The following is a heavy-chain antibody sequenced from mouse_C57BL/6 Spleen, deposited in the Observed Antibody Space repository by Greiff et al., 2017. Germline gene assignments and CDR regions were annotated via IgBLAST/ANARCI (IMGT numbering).Heavy chain of an antibody. CDR3: ARERFTAWYFDV. D-gene: IGHD1-2*01. CDR1: GFNIKAYY. J-gene: IGHJ1*03. Sequence: VQLQQSGAELVKPGASVKLSCTASGFNIKAYYMHWVKQRTEQGLEWIGRIDPEDGETKYAPTFKGKATITADTSTNPAYRQLSSLTSEDTAVYYCARERFTAWYFDVWGTGTTVTVSS. V-gene: IGHV14-2*01. CDR2: IDPEDGET.